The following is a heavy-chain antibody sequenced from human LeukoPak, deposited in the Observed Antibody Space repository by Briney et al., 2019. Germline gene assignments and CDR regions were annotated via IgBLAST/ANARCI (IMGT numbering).Heavy chain of an antibody. CDR1: GFTFSSYY. CDR2: IWHDGSNK. V-gene: IGHV3-33*01. J-gene: IGHJ3*02. Sequence: PGGTLRLLCAVCGFTFSSYYMLWVRQAPGKGLEWVAVIWHDGSNKNYADSVKDRFTISRDKSKSTLFLRMHSLRAEDTAVYYCAREASDAFDIWGRGTRVTVSS. CDR3: AREASDAFDI.